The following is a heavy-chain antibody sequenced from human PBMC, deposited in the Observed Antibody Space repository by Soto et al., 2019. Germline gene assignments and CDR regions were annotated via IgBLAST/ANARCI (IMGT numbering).Heavy chain of an antibody. Sequence: QVQLVQSGAEVKKPGSSVKVSCKASGGTFSSYAISWVRQAPGQGLEWMGGIIPIFGTANYAQKFQGRVTITADQSTSTAYMELSSLRSEDTAVYYCARHGLRADRGDYYSYGMDVWGQGTTVTVSS. CDR1: GGTFSSYA. J-gene: IGHJ6*02. CDR2: IIPIFGTA. V-gene: IGHV1-69*12. CDR3: ARHGLRADRGDYYSYGMDV. D-gene: IGHD3-16*02.